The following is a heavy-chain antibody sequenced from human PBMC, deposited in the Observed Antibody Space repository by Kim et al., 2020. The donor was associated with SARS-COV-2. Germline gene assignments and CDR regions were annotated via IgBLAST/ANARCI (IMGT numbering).Heavy chain of an antibody. V-gene: IGHV4-30-2*01. CDR1: GGSISSGGYS. J-gene: IGHJ4*02. CDR3: ARGKLNYGSGSYYFDY. Sequence: SETLSLTCAVSGGSISSGGYSWSWIRQPPGKGLEWIGHIYYSGSTYYNPSLKSRVTISVDRSKNQFSLKLSSVTAADTAVYYCARGKLNYGSGSYYFDYWGQVTLVTVSS. CDR2: IYYSGST. D-gene: IGHD3-10*01.